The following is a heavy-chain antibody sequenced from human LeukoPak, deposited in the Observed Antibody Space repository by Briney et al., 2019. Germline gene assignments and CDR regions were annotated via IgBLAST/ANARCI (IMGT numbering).Heavy chain of an antibody. D-gene: IGHD6-13*01. J-gene: IGHJ3*02. CDR2: ISYDGSNK. CDR3: AREKVPGIAAADAFDI. V-gene: IGHV3-30*04. CDR1: GFTFSSYA. Sequence: GRSLRLSCAASGFTFSSYAMHWVRQAPGKGLEWVAVISYDGSNKYCADSVKGRFTISRDNSKNTLYLQMNSLRAEDTAVYYCAREKVPGIAAADAFDIWGQGTMVTVSS.